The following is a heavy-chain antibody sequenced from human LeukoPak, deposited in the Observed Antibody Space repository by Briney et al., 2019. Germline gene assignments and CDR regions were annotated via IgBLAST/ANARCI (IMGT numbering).Heavy chain of an antibody. Sequence: ASVKVSCKASGYTSTSYGISWVRQAPGQGLEWMGWISAYNGNTNYAQKLQGRVTMTTDTSTSTAYMELRSLRSDDTAVYYCARARGFVVVPAATYYFDYWGQGTLVTVSS. D-gene: IGHD2-2*01. CDR3: ARARGFVVVPAATYYFDY. CDR1: GYTSTSYG. J-gene: IGHJ4*02. CDR2: ISAYNGNT. V-gene: IGHV1-18*01.